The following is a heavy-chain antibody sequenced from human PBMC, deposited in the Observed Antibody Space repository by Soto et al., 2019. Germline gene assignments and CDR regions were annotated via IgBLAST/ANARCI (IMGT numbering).Heavy chain of an antibody. CDR2: ISAYNGNT. Sequence: AASVKVSCKASGYTFTSYGISWVRQAPGQGLEWMGWISAYNGNTNYAQKLQGRVTMTTDTSTSTAYMELRSLRSDDTAVYYCARVPTTYYYDSSGYPNWFDPWGQGTLVTVSS. V-gene: IGHV1-18*04. J-gene: IGHJ5*02. CDR3: ARVPTTYYYDSSGYPNWFDP. CDR1: GYTFTSYG. D-gene: IGHD3-22*01.